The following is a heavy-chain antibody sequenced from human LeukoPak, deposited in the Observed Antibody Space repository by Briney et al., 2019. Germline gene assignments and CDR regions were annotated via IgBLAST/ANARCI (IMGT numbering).Heavy chain of an antibody. CDR2: INHSGSP. Sequence: SETLSLTCAVDGGSFSGYYWSWIRQPPGKGLEWVGEINHSGSPNYNPSLKSRVHISVDTSQHQFSLKLSSVTGADTAVYYCARGDRPQRIDYWRRGTLVTVSS. CDR1: GGSFSGYY. V-gene: IGHV4-34*01. CDR3: ARGDRPQRIDY. J-gene: IGHJ4*02. D-gene: IGHD3-22*01.